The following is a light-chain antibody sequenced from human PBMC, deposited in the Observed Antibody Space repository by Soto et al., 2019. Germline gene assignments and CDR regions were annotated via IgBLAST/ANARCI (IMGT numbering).Light chain of an antibody. CDR3: SSYSSSSTPWV. CDR1: SSDVGGYNY. Sequence: QSALTQPASVSGSPGQSITISCTGTSSDVGGYNYVSWYQHHPGKAPKLIIYEVTNRPSGISNRFSGSKSGNTASLIISGLQAEDEADYYCSSYSSSSTPWVFGGGTQLTVL. CDR2: EVT. J-gene: IGLJ3*02. V-gene: IGLV2-14*01.